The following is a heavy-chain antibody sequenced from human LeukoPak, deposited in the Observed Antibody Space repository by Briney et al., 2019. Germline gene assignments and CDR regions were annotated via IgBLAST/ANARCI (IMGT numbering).Heavy chain of an antibody. CDR2: ISSSSSYI. V-gene: IGHV3-21*01. J-gene: IGHJ6*02. Sequence: PGGSLRLSCAASGFTFSSYSMNCVRQAPGKGLEWVSSISSSSSYIYYADSVKGRFTISRDNAKNSLYLQMNSLRAEDTAVYYCARDSKPSGQQLFPYYYYYYGMDVWGQGTTVTVSS. CDR3: ARDSKPSGQQLFPYYYYYYGMDV. CDR1: GFTFSSYS. D-gene: IGHD6-13*01.